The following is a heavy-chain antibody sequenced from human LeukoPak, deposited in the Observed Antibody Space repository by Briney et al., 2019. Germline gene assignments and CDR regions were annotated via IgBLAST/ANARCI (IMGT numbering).Heavy chain of an antibody. V-gene: IGHV4-34*01. CDR2: INHSGST. J-gene: IGHJ4*02. CDR3: ARGGRGIQLWKYFDY. CDR1: GGSFSGYY. D-gene: IGHD5-18*01. Sequence: PSETLSLTCAVYGGSFSGYYWSWIRQPPGKGLEWIGEINHSGSTNYNPSLKSRVTISVDTSKNQFSLKLSSVTAADTAVYCCARGGRGIQLWKYFDYWGQGTLVTVSS.